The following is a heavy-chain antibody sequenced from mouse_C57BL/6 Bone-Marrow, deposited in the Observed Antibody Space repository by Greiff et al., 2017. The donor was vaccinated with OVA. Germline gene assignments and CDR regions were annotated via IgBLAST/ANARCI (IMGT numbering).Heavy chain of an antibody. J-gene: IGHJ3*01. D-gene: IGHD2-4*01. Sequence: VKLQQSGAELVKPGASVKMSCKASGYTFTNYPIEWVKQSHGKSLEWIGNFHPYNDDTKYNEKFKGKATLTVEKSSSTVYLELSRLTSDDSAVYYCARRGDYDALAYWGQGTLVTVSA. CDR3: ARRGDYDALAY. CDR2: FHPYNDDT. V-gene: IGHV1-47*01. CDR1: GYTFTNYP.